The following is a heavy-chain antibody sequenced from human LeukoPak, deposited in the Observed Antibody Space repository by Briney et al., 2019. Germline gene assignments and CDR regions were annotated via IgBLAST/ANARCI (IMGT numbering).Heavy chain of an antibody. V-gene: IGHV4-61*02. CDR2: IYTSGST. CDR3: ARGPWLESFDY. D-gene: IGHD6-19*01. CDR1: GGSISSGSYY. J-gene: IGHJ4*02. Sequence: SQTLSLTCTVSGGSISSGSYYWSWIRQPAGKGLEWIGRIYTSGSTNYNPSLKSRVTISVDTSKNQFSLKLSSVTAADTAVSYCARGPWLESFDYWGQGTLITVSS.